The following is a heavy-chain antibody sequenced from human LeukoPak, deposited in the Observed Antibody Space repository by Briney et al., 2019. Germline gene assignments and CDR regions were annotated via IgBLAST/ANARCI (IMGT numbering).Heavy chain of an antibody. J-gene: IGHJ4*02. CDR3: ARDSNIVVVPASPFDY. CDR1: GSTLTDLS. D-gene: IGHD2-2*01. Sequence: ASVKVSCKVSGSTLTDLSIHWVRQAPGKGLEWMGGFDPDDGETFYAQDFQGRVIMTEDTSTDTAYMELSSLTSEDTAVYYCARDSNIVVVPASPFDYWGQGTLVTVSS. CDR2: FDPDDGET. V-gene: IGHV1-24*01.